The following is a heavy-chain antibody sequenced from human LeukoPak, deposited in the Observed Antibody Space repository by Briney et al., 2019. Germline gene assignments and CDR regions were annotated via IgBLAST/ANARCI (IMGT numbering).Heavy chain of an antibody. CDR1: GYTFTSYA. CDR2: IIPIFGTA. D-gene: IGHD3-3*01. V-gene: IGHV1-69*13. J-gene: IGHJ4*02. Sequence: ASVKVSCEASGYTFTSYAISWVRQAPGQGLEWMGGIIPIFGTANYAQKFQGRVTITADESTSTAYMELSSLRSEDTAVYYCARRPDFWSGYDAPYYFDYWGQGTLVTVSS. CDR3: ARRPDFWSGYDAPYYFDY.